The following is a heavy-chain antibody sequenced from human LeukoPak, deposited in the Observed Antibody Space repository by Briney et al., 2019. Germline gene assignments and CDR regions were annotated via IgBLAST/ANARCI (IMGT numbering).Heavy chain of an antibody. J-gene: IGHJ3*02. D-gene: IGHD1-26*01. CDR1: GYSISSGYY. Sequence: SETLSLTCAVSGYSISSGYYWGWIRQPPGKGLEWIGSIYHSGSTYYNPSLKSRVTISVDTSKNQFSLKLSSVTAADTAVYYCARHAGGSYAAAFDIWGQGTMATVSS. CDR3: ARHAGGSYAAAFDI. V-gene: IGHV4-38-2*01. CDR2: IYHSGST.